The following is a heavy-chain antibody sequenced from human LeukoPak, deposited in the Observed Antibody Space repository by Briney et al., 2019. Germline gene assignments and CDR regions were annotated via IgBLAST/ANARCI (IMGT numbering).Heavy chain of an antibody. J-gene: IGHJ4*02. D-gene: IGHD5-18*01. Sequence: NTSETLSLTCTVSGGSISSYYWSWIRQPPGKGLEWIGYIHYSGNTNYNPSLKSRVTISVDTTKNQFSLNLSSVTAADTAVYYCARGRGHSYGQYYFNYWGQGTLVTVSS. CDR1: GGSISSYY. CDR3: ARGRGHSYGQYYFNY. CDR2: IHYSGNT. V-gene: IGHV4-59*01.